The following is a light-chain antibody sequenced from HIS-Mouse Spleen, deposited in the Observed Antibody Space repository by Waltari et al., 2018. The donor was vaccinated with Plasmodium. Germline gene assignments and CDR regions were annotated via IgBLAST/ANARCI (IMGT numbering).Light chain of an antibody. V-gene: IGLV3-25*03. J-gene: IGLJ3*02. CDR1: ALPKQY. Sequence: SYELTQPPSVSVSPGQTARITCSGDALPKQYAYWYQQKPGQAPVLVIYKDSAGPSGIPERFSGSSSGKTVTLTISGVQAEDEADYYCQSADSSGTPNWVFGGGTKLTVL. CDR2: KDS. CDR3: QSADSSGTPNWV.